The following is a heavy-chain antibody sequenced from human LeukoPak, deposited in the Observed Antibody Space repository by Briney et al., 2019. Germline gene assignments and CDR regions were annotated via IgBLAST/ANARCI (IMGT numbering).Heavy chain of an antibody. V-gene: IGHV4-34*01. D-gene: IGHD1-26*01. CDR1: GGSFSGYY. CDR2: INHSGST. J-gene: IGHJ4*02. Sequence: SETLSLTCAVYGGSFSGYYWSWIRQPPGKGLEWIGEINHSGSTNYNPSLKSRVTISVDTSNNQFSLKLSSVTAADTAVYYCARDIGVGTSKGFDYWGQGALVTVSS. CDR3: ARDIGVGTSKGFDY.